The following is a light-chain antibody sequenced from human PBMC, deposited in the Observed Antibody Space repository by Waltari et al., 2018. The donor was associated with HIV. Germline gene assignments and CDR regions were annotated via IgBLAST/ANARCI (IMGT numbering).Light chain of an antibody. CDR2: AAS. CDR3: QQTYTTPLT. CDR1: QTIRTY. Sequence: DIQMTQSPSSLSASVGDRLTITCRASQTIRTYLNWYLQKPGKAPKLLVYAASSLQSGVPSRFSGSVSGTDFTLTISSLQPEDFATNYCQQTYTTPLTFGGGTKVEIK. V-gene: IGKV1-39*01. J-gene: IGKJ4*01.